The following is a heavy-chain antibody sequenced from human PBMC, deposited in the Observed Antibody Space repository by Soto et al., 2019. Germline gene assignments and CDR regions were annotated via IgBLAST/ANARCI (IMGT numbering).Heavy chain of an antibody. CDR2: FDPEDGET. J-gene: IGHJ4*02. CDR3: ATDLANWNDDGVTDY. V-gene: IGHV1-24*01. Sequence: ASVTVSCKVSGYTLTELSMHWVRQAPGKGLEWMGGFDPEDGETIYAQKFQGRVTMTEDTSTDTAYMELSSLRSEDTAVYYCATDLANWNDDGVTDYWGQGTLVTVSS. CDR1: GYTLTELS. D-gene: IGHD1-20*01.